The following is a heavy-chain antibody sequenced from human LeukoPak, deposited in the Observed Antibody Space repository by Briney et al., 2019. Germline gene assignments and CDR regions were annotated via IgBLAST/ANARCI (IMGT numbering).Heavy chain of an antibody. V-gene: IGHV4-34*01. CDR2: INHSGST. D-gene: IGHD6-6*01. CDR1: GGSFSGYY. J-gene: IGHJ4*02. CDR3: AGLSSSDYFDY. Sequence: SETLSLTCAVYGGSFSGYYWSWIRQPPGKGLEWIGEINHSGSTNYNPSLKSRVTISVDTSKNQFSLKLSSVTAADTAVYYCAGLSSSDYFDYWGQGTLVTVSS.